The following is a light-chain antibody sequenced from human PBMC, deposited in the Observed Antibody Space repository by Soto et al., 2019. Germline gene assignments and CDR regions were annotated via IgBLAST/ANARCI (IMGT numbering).Light chain of an antibody. V-gene: IGLV2-8*01. J-gene: IGLJ1*01. CDR3: TSHAGNYNFPYV. Sequence: QSALTQPPSASGSPGQLVTISCTGTSSDVGAYDFVSWYQHHPGKAPKLMIYEVTKRPSGVPDRFSGSKSGNTASLTVSGLQAEDEADYYCTSHAGNYNFPYVFGTGTKLTVL. CDR1: SSDVGAYDF. CDR2: EVT.